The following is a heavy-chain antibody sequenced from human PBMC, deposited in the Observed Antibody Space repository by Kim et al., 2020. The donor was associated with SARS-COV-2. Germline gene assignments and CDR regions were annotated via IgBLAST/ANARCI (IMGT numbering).Heavy chain of an antibody. D-gene: IGHD3-3*01. CDR3: ARDNDFWSGYSETDAFDI. CDR1: GFTFSSYA. J-gene: IGHJ3*02. V-gene: IGHV3-30-3*01. Sequence: GGSLRLSCAASGFTFSSYAMHWVRQAPGKGLEWVAVISYDGSNKYYADSVKGRFTISRDNSKNTLYLQMNSLRAEDTAVYYCARDNDFWSGYSETDAFDIWGQGTMVTVSS. CDR2: ISYDGSNK.